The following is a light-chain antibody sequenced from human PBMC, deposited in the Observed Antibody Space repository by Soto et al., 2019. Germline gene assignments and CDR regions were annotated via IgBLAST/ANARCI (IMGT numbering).Light chain of an antibody. CDR1: SSDVGGYNY. J-gene: IGLJ1*01. CDR3: SSYTSSSTPYV. V-gene: IGLV2-14*01. CDR2: DVT. Sequence: QSALTQPASVSGSPGQSITISCTGTSSDVGGYNYVSWYQQHPVKAPKLMIYDVTNRPSGVSDRFSGSKSGNTXSLTISGXXXXXXXXXYCSSYTSSSTPYVFGTGTKVTVL.